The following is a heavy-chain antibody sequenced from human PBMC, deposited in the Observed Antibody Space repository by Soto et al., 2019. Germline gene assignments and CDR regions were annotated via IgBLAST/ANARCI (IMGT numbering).Heavy chain of an antibody. Sequence: PSETLSLTCSVSGVSIRDYFWVWLRQPPGKGLEWIGYIHDTGSTKYNPSLKSRVTIAVDTSKNQVSLKVGSVTAADMAVYYCARNRVPLSDDYESTGYDGAFDVWSQGTMVTVSS. D-gene: IGHD3-22*01. CDR1: GVSIRDYF. CDR3: ARNRVPLSDDYESTGYDGAFDV. V-gene: IGHV4-59*01. CDR2: IHDTGST. J-gene: IGHJ3*01.